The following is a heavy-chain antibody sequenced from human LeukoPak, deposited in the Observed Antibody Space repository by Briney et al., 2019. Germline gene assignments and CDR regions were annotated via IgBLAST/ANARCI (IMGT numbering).Heavy chain of an antibody. D-gene: IGHD3-10*01. CDR3: AGDMVRGDNYYYYMDV. CDR2: INPNSGGT. CDR1: GYTFTGYY. J-gene: IGHJ6*03. Sequence: ASVKVSCKASGYTFTGYYMHWVRQAPGQGLEWMGWINPNSGGTNYAQKFQGRVTMTRDTSISTAYMELSRLRSDDTAVYYCAGDMVRGDNYYYYMDVWGKGTTVTVSS. V-gene: IGHV1-2*02.